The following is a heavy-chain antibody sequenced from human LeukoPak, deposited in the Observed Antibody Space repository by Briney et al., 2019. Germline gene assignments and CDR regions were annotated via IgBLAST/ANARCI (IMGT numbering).Heavy chain of an antibody. CDR3: ARGWVGYCSSTSCSDAFDI. CDR2: IYSGGST. J-gene: IGHJ3*02. CDR1: GFTVSSNY. D-gene: IGHD2-2*01. V-gene: IGHV3-53*01. Sequence: GGSLRLSCAASGFTVSSNYMSWVRQAPGKGLKWVSVIYSGGSTYYADSVKGRFTISRDNSKNTLYLQMNSLRAEDTAVYYCARGWVGYCSSTSCSDAFDIWGQGTMVTVSS.